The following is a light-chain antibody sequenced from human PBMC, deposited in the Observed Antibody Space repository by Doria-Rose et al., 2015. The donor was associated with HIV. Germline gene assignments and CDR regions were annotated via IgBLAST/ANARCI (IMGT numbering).Light chain of an antibody. Sequence: LTQPPSVSVSPGQTASVTCSGDKLGDKYVCWYRQKPGQSPVLVIYQDSERPSGIPERFSGSNSGNTATLTISGTQAMDEADYYCQAWDSSTGVFGTGTKVTVL. V-gene: IGLV3-1*01. CDR2: QDS. J-gene: IGLJ1*01. CDR1: KLGDKY. CDR3: QAWDSSTGV.